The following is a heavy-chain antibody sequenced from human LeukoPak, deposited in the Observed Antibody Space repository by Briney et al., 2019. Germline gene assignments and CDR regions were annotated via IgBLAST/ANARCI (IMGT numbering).Heavy chain of an antibody. CDR1: GGSFSGYY. CDR3: ARGGLWLRFYAFDI. V-gene: IGHV4-34*01. CDR2: INHSGST. D-gene: IGHD5-18*01. Sequence: SETLSLTCAAYGGSFSGYYWSWIRQPPGKGLEWIGEINHSGSTNYNPSLKSRVTISVDTSKNQFSLKLSSVTAADTAVYYCARGGLWLRFYAFDIWGQGTMVTVSS. J-gene: IGHJ3*02.